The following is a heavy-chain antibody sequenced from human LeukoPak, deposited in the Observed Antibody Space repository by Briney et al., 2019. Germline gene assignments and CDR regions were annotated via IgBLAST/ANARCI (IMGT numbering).Heavy chain of an antibody. D-gene: IGHD4-17*01. J-gene: IGHJ4*02. CDR1: GYTFTSYY. CDR2: INPNSGDT. CDR3: ARITTVTPLIDY. V-gene: IGHV1-18*04. Sequence: ASVKVSCKASGYTFTSYYIHWVRQAPGQGLEWMGWINPNSGDTNYAQKLQGRVTMTTDTSTSTAYMELRSLRSDDTAVYYCARITTVTPLIDYWGQGTLVTVSS.